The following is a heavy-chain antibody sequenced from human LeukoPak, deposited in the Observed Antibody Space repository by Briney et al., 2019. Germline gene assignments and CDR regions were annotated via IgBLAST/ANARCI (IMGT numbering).Heavy chain of an antibody. CDR1: GITFRNYW. V-gene: IGHV3-7*01. J-gene: IGHJ5*02. D-gene: IGHD2-2*01. CDR2: IKEDGSDK. Sequence: GGSLRLSCAVSGITFRNYWTSWVRQAPGKGLEWVAFIKEDGSDKHYVDSVKGRFTISRDNAQNSLYLQMNSLRAEDTALYFCHQPVTLPAWGQGTLVTVSS. CDR3: HQPVTLPA.